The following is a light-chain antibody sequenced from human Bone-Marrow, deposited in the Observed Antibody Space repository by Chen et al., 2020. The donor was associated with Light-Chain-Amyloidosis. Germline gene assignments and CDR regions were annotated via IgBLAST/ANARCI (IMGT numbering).Light chain of an antibody. Sequence: QSAQTQPAYVSGSPGPSSTISCTGTSSDVGGDNHVSWYQQHPAKAPILMIYEVTNRPSWFPDRFSASKSANTASLTISVLQPDDEADYFCSSYTSINTLVFGGGTRLTVL. J-gene: IGLJ1*01. CDR2: EVT. CDR1: SSDVGGDNH. CDR3: SSYTSINTLV. V-gene: IGLV2-14*01.